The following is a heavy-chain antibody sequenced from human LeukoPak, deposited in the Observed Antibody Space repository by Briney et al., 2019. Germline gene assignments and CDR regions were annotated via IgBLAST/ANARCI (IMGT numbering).Heavy chain of an antibody. CDR2: IYYDGNT. V-gene: IGHV4-59*01. CDR1: GGSISSFY. J-gene: IGHJ4*02. CDR3: ARGGWSLDS. D-gene: IGHD6-19*01. Sequence: SETLSLTCTVSGGSISSFYWTWIRQPPGKGLEWIGYIYYDGNTNYNPSPKSRVTISVDTSKNQFSLKLSSVTAEDTAVYHCARGGWSLDSWGQGTLVTVSS.